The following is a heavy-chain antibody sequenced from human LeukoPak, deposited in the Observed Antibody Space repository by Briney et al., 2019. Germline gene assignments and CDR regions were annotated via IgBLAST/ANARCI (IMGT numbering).Heavy chain of an antibody. CDR1: GYTFTSYD. D-gene: IGHD5-18*01. Sequence: ASVKVSCKASGYTFTSYDFNWVRQATGQGLEWMRWMNPNTGNTGYAQKFQGRVTMTRNTSISTAYMELSSLRSEDTAVYYCARGYTAASAYAFDIWGQGTMVTVSS. J-gene: IGHJ3*02. CDR3: ARGYTAASAYAFDI. V-gene: IGHV1-8*01. CDR2: MNPNTGNT.